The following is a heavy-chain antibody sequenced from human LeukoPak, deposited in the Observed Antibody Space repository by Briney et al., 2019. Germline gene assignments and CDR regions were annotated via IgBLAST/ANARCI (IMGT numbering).Heavy chain of an antibody. CDR3: ARAQGYCSGGSCYSYYYYGMDV. J-gene: IGHJ6*04. CDR1: GYTFTSYG. D-gene: IGHD2-15*01. Sequence: HWASVKVSCKASGYTFTSYGISWVRQAPGQGLEWMGWISAYNGNTNYAQKLQGRVTMTTDTSTSTAYMELRSLRSDVTAVYYCARAQGYCSGGSCYSYYYYGMDVWGKGTTVTVSS. V-gene: IGHV1-18*04. CDR2: ISAYNGNT.